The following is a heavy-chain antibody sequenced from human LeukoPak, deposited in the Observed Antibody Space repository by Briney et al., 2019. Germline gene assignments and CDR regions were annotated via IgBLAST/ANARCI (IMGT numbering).Heavy chain of an antibody. D-gene: IGHD2-21*02. J-gene: IGHJ4*02. CDR3: ARDIEAYCGGDCFL. Sequence: GGSLRLSCAGSAFTFSSYSMNWVRQAPGKGLEWVSSISSSSSYIYYADSVKGRFTISRDNAKNSLYLQMNSLRAEDTAVYYCARDIEAYCGGDCFLWGQGTLVTVSS. V-gene: IGHV3-21*01. CDR2: ISSSSSYI. CDR1: AFTFSSYS.